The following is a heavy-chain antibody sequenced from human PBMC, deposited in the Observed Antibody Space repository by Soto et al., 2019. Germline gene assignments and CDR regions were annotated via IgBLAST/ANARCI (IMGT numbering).Heavy chain of an antibody. CDR2: IYYSGST. Sequence: SETLSLTCNVSGGAIDSGGYYWCWIRQLPGKGLEWIGYIYYSGSTYYNPSLKSRVSISIDTSKNQFSLKLISVAAADTAVYYCARVGSSYARRGLDVWGQGTTVTVSS. V-gene: IGHV4-31*03. CDR3: ARVGSSYARRGLDV. J-gene: IGHJ6*02. CDR1: GGAIDSGGYY. D-gene: IGHD3-16*01.